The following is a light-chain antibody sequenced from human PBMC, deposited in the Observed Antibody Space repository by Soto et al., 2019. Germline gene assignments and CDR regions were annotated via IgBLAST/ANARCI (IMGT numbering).Light chain of an antibody. J-gene: IGKJ4*01. Sequence: EIVLTQSPATLSLSPGERATLSCRASQSVGSSLAWYQQKPGQAPRLLIYDTSNRATGIPARFSGSGSGTDFTLAISSLEPEDFAVYYCQQRSDWPSTLGGGTKVQIK. CDR3: QQRSDWPST. CDR2: DTS. V-gene: IGKV3-11*01. CDR1: QSVGSS.